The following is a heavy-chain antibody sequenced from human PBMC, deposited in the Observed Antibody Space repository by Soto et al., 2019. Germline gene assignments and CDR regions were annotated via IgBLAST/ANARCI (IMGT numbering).Heavy chain of an antibody. D-gene: IGHD2-15*01. CDR3: ARAHAPTLPFDS. CDR1: GGSIRNVY. CDR2: IFHSGNA. Sequence: LETLSLTCTVSGGSIRNVYWSWIRQAPGKGLEWIGFIFHSGNAKYSPSLKSRVTISVDTSKNQFSLSLDSVTAADTAVYFCARAHAPTLPFDSWGQGTLVTVSS. V-gene: IGHV4-59*12. J-gene: IGHJ4*01.